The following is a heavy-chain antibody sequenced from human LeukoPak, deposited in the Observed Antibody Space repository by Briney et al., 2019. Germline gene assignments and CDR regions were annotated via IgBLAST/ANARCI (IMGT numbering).Heavy chain of an antibody. CDR1: GFTVSSSY. CDR2: IHSAGST. Sequence: PGGSLRLSCAASGFTVSSSYMSWARQAPGKGREWVSVIHSAGSTYYADSVKGRFTISRDNSKNTLYVQMNSLRAEDTAVYYCARMSPMNAFEIWGQGTMVTVSS. V-gene: IGHV3-53*01. J-gene: IGHJ3*02. CDR3: ARMSPMNAFEI.